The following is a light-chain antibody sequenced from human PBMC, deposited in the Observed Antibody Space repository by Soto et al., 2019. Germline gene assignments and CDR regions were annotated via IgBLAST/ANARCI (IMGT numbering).Light chain of an antibody. CDR3: VAWDGTLSSWV. V-gene: IGLV1-47*01. J-gene: IGLJ3*02. Sequence: QSVVTQPPSASGTPGQRVTISCSGSTSNIGSKFVYWYQQNPGTAPKLLIYANDQRPSGVPDRFSGSKSGTSASLAISGLRSEDEADYYCVAWDGTLSSWVFSGGTKVTVL. CDR1: TSNIGSKF. CDR2: AND.